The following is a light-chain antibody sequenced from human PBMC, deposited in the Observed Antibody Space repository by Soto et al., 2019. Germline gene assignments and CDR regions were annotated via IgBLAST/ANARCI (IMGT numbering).Light chain of an antibody. CDR3: QQTYSDIS. V-gene: IGKV1-39*01. Sequence: DVRMTQSPSSLSASVGDTITITCRASRTINTYLNWFQQKPGEPPRLLIYGASTLHDGVPSMFSGSGSGADFTLTSSGLQPEDFACYHSQQTYSDISLGGGTKVDIK. J-gene: IGKJ4*02. CDR2: GAS. CDR1: RTINTY.